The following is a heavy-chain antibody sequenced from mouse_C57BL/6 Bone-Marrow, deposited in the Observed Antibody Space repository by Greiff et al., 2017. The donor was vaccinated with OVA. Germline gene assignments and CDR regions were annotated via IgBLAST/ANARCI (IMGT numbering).Heavy chain of an antibody. CDR1: GYTFTDYN. D-gene: IGHD1-1*01. V-gene: IGHV1-18*01. Sequence: VQLQQSGPELVKPGASVKIPCTASGYTFTDYNMDWVKQSHGKSLEWIGYINPNNGGTIYNQKFKGKATLTVDTSSSTAYMELRSLTSEDTAVYYCARSVYYGSYAMDYWGQGTSVTVSS. CDR2: INPNNGGT. CDR3: ARSVYYGSYAMDY. J-gene: IGHJ4*01.